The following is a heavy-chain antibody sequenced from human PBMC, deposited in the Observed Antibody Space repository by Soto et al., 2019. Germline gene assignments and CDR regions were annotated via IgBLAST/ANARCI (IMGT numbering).Heavy chain of an antibody. CDR2: IYHSGST. D-gene: IGHD3-22*01. CDR1: GGSFSGYY. V-gene: IGHV4-34*01. J-gene: IGHJ1*01. Sequence: SETLSLTCAVYGGSFSGYYWSWIRQPPGKGLEWIGEIYHSGSTNYNPSLKSRVTISVDTSKNQFSLKLSSVTAADTAVYYCARRDYDSSGYYFRRAEYFQHWGQGTLVTVSS. CDR3: ARRDYDSSGYYFRRAEYFQH.